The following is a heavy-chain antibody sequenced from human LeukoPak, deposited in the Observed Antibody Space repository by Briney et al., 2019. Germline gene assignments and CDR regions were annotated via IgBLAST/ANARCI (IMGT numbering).Heavy chain of an antibody. CDR2: VSSGGRTI. V-gene: IGHV3-48*03. CDR1: GFTFSSYE. CDR3: ARWGLRWGGIDY. J-gene: IGHJ4*02. Sequence: GGSLRLSCAASGFTFSSYEMNWVRQAPGKGLEWVSYVSSGGRTIYYADSVKGRFTISRDNAKNSLYLQMNSLRAEDTALYYCARWGLRWGGIDYWGQGTLVTVSS. D-gene: IGHD5-12*01.